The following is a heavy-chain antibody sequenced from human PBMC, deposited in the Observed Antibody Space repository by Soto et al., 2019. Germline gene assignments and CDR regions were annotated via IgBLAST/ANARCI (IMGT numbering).Heavy chain of an antibody. Sequence: SVGPLRLSCAASGFTFSSYSMNWVRQAPGKGLEWLSYISSSSSTIYYADSVKGRFTISRDNAKNSLYLRMNSLRDEDTAVYFCAREGGIKNDYWGQGTLVTVSS. J-gene: IGHJ4*02. D-gene: IGHD3-10*01. V-gene: IGHV3-48*02. CDR1: GFTFSSYS. CDR3: AREGGIKNDY. CDR2: ISSSSSTI.